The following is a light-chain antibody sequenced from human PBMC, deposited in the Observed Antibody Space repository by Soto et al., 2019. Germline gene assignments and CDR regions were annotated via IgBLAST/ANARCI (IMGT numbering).Light chain of an antibody. J-gene: IGKJ1*01. CDR2: GAS. CDR3: QQHNGYSERM. CDR1: QDITNY. V-gene: IGKV1-5*01. Sequence: DIHITQSPSSLSSSVLYILTITCQSSQDITNYLNWYQHKPGKAPQLLIYGASSLASGVPSRFSGSGSGTEFTLTISSLQPDDFATYYCQQHNGYSERMFGQGTKVDIK.